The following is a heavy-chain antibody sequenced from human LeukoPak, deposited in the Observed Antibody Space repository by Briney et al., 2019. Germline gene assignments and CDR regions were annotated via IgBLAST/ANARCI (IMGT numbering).Heavy chain of an antibody. D-gene: IGHD3-22*01. V-gene: IGHV3-7*01. J-gene: IGHJ4*02. Sequence: GGSLRLSCAVSGFTFSSYWMSWVRQAPGKGLEWVANIKQDGSEKYYVDSVKGRFTISRDNAKNSLYLQMNSLRAEDTAVYFCARDSYYYDSSGDFGYWGQGTLVTVSS. CDR2: IKQDGSEK. CDR1: GFTFSSYW. CDR3: ARDSYYYDSSGDFGY.